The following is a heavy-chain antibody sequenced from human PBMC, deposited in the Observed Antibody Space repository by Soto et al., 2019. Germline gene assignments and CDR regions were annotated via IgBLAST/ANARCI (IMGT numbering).Heavy chain of an antibody. J-gene: IGHJ4*02. D-gene: IGHD4-17*01. Sequence: GGSLRLSCAASGFTFSSYWMSWVRQAPGKGLEWVANIKQDGSEKYYVDSVKGRFTTSRDNAKNSLYLQMNSLRAEDTAVYSCARDSDYGDYYFDYWGQGTLVTVSS. CDR3: ARDSDYGDYYFDY. CDR1: GFTFSSYW. CDR2: IKQDGSEK. V-gene: IGHV3-7*01.